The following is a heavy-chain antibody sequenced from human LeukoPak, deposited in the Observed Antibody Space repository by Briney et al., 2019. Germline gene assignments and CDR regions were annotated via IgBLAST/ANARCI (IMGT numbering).Heavy chain of an antibody. V-gene: IGHV6-1*01. J-gene: IGHJ4*02. CDR3: ARCMYSSSWYEVCGFDY. D-gene: IGHD6-13*01. Sequence: SQTLSLTCAISGDSVSSNSAAWNWIMQSPSRGLEWLGRTYYRSKWYNDYAVSVKSRITINPDTSKNQFSLQLNSVTPEDTAVYYCARCMYSSSWYEVCGFDYWGQGTLVTVSS. CDR1: GDSVSSNSAA. CDR2: TYYRSKWYN.